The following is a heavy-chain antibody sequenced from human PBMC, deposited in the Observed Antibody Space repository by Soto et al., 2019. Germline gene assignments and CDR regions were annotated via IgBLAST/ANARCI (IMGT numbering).Heavy chain of an antibody. CDR3: ATDGRGTAGVCCLCGMDV. J-gene: IGHJ6*02. CDR1: GYTLIKLS. Sequence: ATLKVSCKLYGYTLIKLSMHWVRQTPGKGLERMGGFDPEDGATIYAQKFQGRVTMTEETSTDTAYMDRSSWNPENAAWKYCATDGRGTAGVCCLCGMDVWGQGSTVT. CDR2: FDPEDGAT. D-gene: IGHD2-21*01. V-gene: IGHV1-24*01.